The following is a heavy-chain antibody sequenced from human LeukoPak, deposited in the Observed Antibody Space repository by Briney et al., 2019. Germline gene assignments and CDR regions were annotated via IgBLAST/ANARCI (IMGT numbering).Heavy chain of an antibody. CDR2: IYSAGST. CDR1: GFTVSSRY. CDR3: ARAPLLYFDWCYFDY. Sequence: GGSLRLSCAASGFTVSSRYMTWVRQAPGKGLEWVSLIYSAGSTYYADSVKGRFTISRDNSKNTLYLQMNSLRVEDTAVYYCARAPLLYFDWCYFDYWGQGTLVTVSS. D-gene: IGHD3-9*01. J-gene: IGHJ4*02. V-gene: IGHV3-53*01.